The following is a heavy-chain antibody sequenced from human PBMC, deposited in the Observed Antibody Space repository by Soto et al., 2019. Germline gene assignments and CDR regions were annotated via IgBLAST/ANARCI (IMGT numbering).Heavy chain of an antibody. CDR2: IKQDGSEK. V-gene: IGHV3-7*01. Sequence: GGSLRLSCAASGFTFSSYWMSWVRQAPGKGLEWVANIKQDGSEKYYVDSVKGRFTISRDNAKNSLYLQMNSLRAEDTVVYYCARDFLSSSGWSVAGFDYWGQGTLVTVSS. CDR1: GFTFSSYW. J-gene: IGHJ4*02. D-gene: IGHD6-19*01. CDR3: ARDFLSSSGWSVAGFDY.